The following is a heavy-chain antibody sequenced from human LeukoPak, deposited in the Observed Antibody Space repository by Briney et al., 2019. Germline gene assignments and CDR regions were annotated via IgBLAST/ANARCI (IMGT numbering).Heavy chain of an antibody. CDR1: GGSFSGYY. Sequence: SETLSLTCAVYGGSFSGYYWSWIRQPPGKGLEWIGEINHSGSTNYNPSLKSRVTISVDTSKNQFSLKLSSVTAEDTAVYYCARVVAVGSSERRPGYFYMDVWGKGTTVTVSS. V-gene: IGHV4-34*01. CDR3: ARVVAVGSSERRPGYFYMDV. CDR2: INHSGST. D-gene: IGHD6-19*01. J-gene: IGHJ6*03.